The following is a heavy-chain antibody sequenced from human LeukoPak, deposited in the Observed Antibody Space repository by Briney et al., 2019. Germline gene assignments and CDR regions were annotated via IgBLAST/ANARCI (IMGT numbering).Heavy chain of an antibody. CDR1: GFSFGDYV. CDR3: TRAGPYGEIKFDY. J-gene: IGHJ4*02. V-gene: IGHV3-49*03. Sequence: GGSLRLSCTASGFSFGDYVVSWFRQAPGKGLEWVGFIRSKAYGGTTEYAASVKSRFTISRDDSKNIAYLQMNSLKTEDTAVYYCTRAGPYGEIKFDYWGQGTLVTVSS. CDR2: IRSKAYGGTT. D-gene: IGHD4-17*01.